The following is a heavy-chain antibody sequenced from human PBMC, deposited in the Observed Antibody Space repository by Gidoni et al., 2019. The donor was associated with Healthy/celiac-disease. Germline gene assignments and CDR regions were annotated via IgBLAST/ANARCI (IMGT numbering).Heavy chain of an antibody. CDR2: INHSGST. Sequence: QVQLQQWGAGLLKPSETLSLTCAVYGGSFRGYYWSWIRQPPGKGLEWMGEINHSGSTNYNPSLKSRVTISVATSKNQFSLKLSSVTAADTVVYDCAGGRGGGGGYWGQGTLVTVSS. CDR1: GGSFRGYY. D-gene: IGHD3-16*01. CDR3: AGGRGGGGGY. V-gene: IGHV4-34*01. J-gene: IGHJ4*02.